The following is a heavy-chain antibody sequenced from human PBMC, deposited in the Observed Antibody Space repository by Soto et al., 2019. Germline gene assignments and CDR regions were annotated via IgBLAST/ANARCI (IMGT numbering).Heavy chain of an antibody. CDR1: GYTFTSYD. CDR3: WSYCISTSCYDAFDI. D-gene: IGHD2-2*01. CDR2: MNPNSGNT. V-gene: IGHV1-8*01. J-gene: IGHJ3*02. Sequence: ASVKVSCKASGYTFTSYDINWVRQATGQGLEWMGWMNPNSGNTGYAQKFQGRVTMTRNTSISTAYMELSSLRSEDTAVYYCWSYCISTSCYDAFDIWGQGTMVTVSS.